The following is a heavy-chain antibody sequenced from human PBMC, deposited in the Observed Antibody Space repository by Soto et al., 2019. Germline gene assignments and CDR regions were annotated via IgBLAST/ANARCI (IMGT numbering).Heavy chain of an antibody. CDR1: GGTFSSYA. Sequence: SVKVSCKASGGTFSSYAISWVRQAPGQGLEWMGGIIPIFGTANYAQKFQGRVTITADKSTSTAYMELSSLRSEDTAVYYCARDHTKYDILTGFNNWFDTWGQGTLATVSS. J-gene: IGHJ5*02. D-gene: IGHD3-9*01. CDR3: ARDHTKYDILTGFNNWFDT. CDR2: IIPIFGTA. V-gene: IGHV1-69*06.